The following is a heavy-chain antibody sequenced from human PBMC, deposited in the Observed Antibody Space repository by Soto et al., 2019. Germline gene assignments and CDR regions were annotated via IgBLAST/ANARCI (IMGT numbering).Heavy chain of an antibody. CDR3: GRDQGIPVTA. J-gene: IGHJ4*02. V-gene: IGHV3-53*01. D-gene: IGHD6-19*01. CDR1: GFSISTNY. CDR2: TFSRDNA. Sequence: EVHLVESGGGLIQPGGSLRLSCVASGFSISTNYMIWVRQAPGKGLEWISVTFSRDNALYAESVKGRFSISRDDSKNTVYLQMNSLRAEDTAVYYCGRDQGIPVTAWGQGTLVTVSS.